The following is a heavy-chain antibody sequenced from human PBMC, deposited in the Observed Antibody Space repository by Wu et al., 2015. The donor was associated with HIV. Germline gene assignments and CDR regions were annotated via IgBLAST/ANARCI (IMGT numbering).Heavy chain of an antibody. V-gene: IGHV1-8*02. D-gene: IGHD2/OR15-2a*01. CDR3: AKTNRIVTNRNRFYHYYGMDV. CDR2: MDPKSGSA. J-gene: IGHJ6*02. CDR1: GYRFTSFN. Sequence: QVQLVQSGTVVQKPGTSVRVSCRVSGYRFTSFNINWIRQVHGRGLEWLGWMDPKSGSAAFGRNFQGRVSMTRNNSISTAYMELSRVTSDDTAIYYCAKTNRIVTNRNRFYHYYGMDVWAEGTEDHRL.